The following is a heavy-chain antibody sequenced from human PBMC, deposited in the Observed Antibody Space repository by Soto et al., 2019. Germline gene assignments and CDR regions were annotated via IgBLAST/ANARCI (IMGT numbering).Heavy chain of an antibody. J-gene: IGHJ1*01. CDR2: ISSSGSTI. D-gene: IGHD3-16*01. CDR1: GFTFSDYY. Sequence: GGSLRLSCAASGFTFSDYYMSWIRQAPGKGLEWVSYISSSGSTIYYADSVKGRFTISRDNAKNSLYLQMNSLRAEDTAVYYCAKDFERYVAGGDDFPHCRQGTLVTVSS. CDR3: AKDFERYVAGGDDFPH. V-gene: IGHV3-11*04.